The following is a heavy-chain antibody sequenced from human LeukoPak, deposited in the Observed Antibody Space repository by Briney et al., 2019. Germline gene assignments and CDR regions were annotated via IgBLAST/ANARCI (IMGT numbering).Heavy chain of an antibody. D-gene: IGHD3-22*01. CDR1: GFTFSKAW. CDR3: TTLYYYDSGDYEYFHH. CDR2: IKSKTDGGTA. J-gene: IGHJ1*01. Sequence: GGSLRLSCAASGFTFSKAWMSWVRQAPGKGLEWVGRIKSKTDGGTADYIAPVKGRFTISRDDSKNTLYLQMNSLNTEDTAIYYCTTLYYYDSGDYEYFHHWGQGTLVTVSA. V-gene: IGHV3-15*01.